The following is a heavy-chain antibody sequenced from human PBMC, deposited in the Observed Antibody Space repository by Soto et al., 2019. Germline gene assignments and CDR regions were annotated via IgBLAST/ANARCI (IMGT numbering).Heavy chain of an antibody. J-gene: IGHJ4*02. CDR1: GFTFSSYA. V-gene: IGHV3-23*01. D-gene: IGHD5-12*01. CDR3: AKDQKAGIVATTYYFDY. Sequence: GGSLRLSCAASGFTFSSYAISWVRQAPGKGLEWVSAISGSGGGTYYADSVKGRFTISRDNSKNTRYLQMNSLRAEDTAVYYCAKDQKAGIVATTYYFDYWGQGTLVTVSS. CDR2: ISGSGGGT.